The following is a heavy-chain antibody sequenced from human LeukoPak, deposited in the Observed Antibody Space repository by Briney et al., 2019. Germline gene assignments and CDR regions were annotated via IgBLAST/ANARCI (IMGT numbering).Heavy chain of an antibody. CDR2: INTNTGNP. Sequence: GASVKVSCKASGYTFPSYAMNWVRQAPGQGLEWMGWINTNTGNPTYAQGFTGRFVFSLDTSVSTAYLQISSLKAEDTAVYYCARDGGYSSGWPRPRKPSYYFDYWGQGTLVTVSS. J-gene: IGHJ4*02. D-gene: IGHD6-19*01. CDR1: GYTFPSYA. V-gene: IGHV7-4-1*02. CDR3: ARDGGYSSGWPRPRKPSYYFDY.